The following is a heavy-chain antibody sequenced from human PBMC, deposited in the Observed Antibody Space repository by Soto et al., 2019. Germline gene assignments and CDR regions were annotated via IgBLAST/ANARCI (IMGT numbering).Heavy chain of an antibody. CDR1: GGSVRSSIHY. CDR2: RYYSGTT. J-gene: IGHJ4*02. Sequence: QLHLQESGPGLVKPSETLSLTCSVSGGSVRSSIHYWAWIRQPPGKGLECIGNRYYSGTTTYNPSLKSRVSISVDTSKNQFSLRLSSVTAADTAVYYCAIHSLRSWTVGSDYFDSWGQGTLVTVSS. V-gene: IGHV4-39*01. D-gene: IGHD3-10*01. CDR3: AIHSLRSWTVGSDYFDS.